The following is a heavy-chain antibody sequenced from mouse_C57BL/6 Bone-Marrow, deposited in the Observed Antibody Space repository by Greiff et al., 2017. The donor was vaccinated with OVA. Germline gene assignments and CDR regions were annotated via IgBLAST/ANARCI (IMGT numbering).Heavy chain of an antibody. Sequence: QVQLQQSGAELVRPGASVKLSCKASGYTFTDYYINWVKQRPGQGLEWIARIYPGSGNTYYNEKFKGKATLTAEKSSSTAYMQLSSLTSEDSAVYFCARQWLQGPYAMDYWGQGTSVTVSS. CDR2: IYPGSGNT. D-gene: IGHD2-2*01. V-gene: IGHV1-76*01. CDR3: ARQWLQGPYAMDY. J-gene: IGHJ4*01. CDR1: GYTFTDYY.